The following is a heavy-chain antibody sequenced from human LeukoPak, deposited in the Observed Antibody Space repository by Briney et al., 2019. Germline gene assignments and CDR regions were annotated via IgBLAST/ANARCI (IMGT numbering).Heavy chain of an antibody. CDR3: AKDLATMAPEGY. CDR2: ISGSGCGT. V-gene: IGHV3-23*01. D-gene: IGHD5-12*01. J-gene: IGHJ4*02. CDR1: GFTFTSYA. Sequence: PGGSLRLSCAASGFTFTSYAMSWVRQAPGKGLEWVSSISGSGCGTYYADSVKGRFTISRDNSKNTLYLQMNSLRAEDSAVYYCAKDLATMAPEGYWGQGTLVTVSS.